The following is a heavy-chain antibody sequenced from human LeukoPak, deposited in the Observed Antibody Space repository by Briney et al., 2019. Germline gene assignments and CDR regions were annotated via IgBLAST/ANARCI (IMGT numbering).Heavy chain of an antibody. CDR3: ARDGSYSNRWFDP. CDR2: INTNTGNP. CDR1: GYTFTNYH. D-gene: IGHD6-13*01. Sequence: ASVRVSCKASGYTFTNYHIAWVRQAPGQGLEWMGWINTNTGNPTYAQGFTGRFVFSLDTSVSTAYLQISSLKAEDTAVYYCARDGSYSNRWFDPWGQGTLVTVSS. J-gene: IGHJ5*02. V-gene: IGHV7-4-1*02.